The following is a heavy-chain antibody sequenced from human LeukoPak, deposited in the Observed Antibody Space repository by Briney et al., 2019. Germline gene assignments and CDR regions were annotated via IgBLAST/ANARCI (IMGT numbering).Heavy chain of an antibody. J-gene: IGHJ5*02. CDR1: GFTFSSYW. V-gene: IGHV3-7*01. Sequence: GGSLRLSCAASGFTFSSYWMSWVRQAPGKGLEWVANIKQDGSEKYYVDSVKGRFTISRDNAKNSLYLQMNSLRAEDTAVYYCARDHGMVRGVTELNWFDPWGQGTLVTVSS. CDR2: IKQDGSEK. D-gene: IGHD3-10*01. CDR3: ARDHGMVRGVTELNWFDP.